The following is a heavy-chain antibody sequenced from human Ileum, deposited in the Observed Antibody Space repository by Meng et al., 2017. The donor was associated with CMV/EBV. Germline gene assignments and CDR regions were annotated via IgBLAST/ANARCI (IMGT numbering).Heavy chain of an antibody. CDR2: IYYSGST. Sequence: SYCWGWIRRPPGKGLEWIGNIYYSGSTYYDPTLKNRVNMSVDTTKNRFSLKLISVTAADAAVYFCARANARRLIEAGSNRSHWYVDFWGRGTLVTVSS. CDR3: ARANARRLIEAGSNRSHWYVDF. V-gene: IGHV4-39*07. J-gene: IGHJ2*01. D-gene: IGHD6-13*01. CDR1: SYC.